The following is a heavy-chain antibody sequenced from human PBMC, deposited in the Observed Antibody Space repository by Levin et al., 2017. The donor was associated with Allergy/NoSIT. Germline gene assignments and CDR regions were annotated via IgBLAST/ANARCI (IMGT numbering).Heavy chain of an antibody. Sequence: SETLSLTCTVSGGSISSSSYYWGWIRQPPGKGLEWIGSIYYSGSTYYNPSLKSRVTISVDTSKNQFSLKLSSVTAADTAVYYCARQGLVVTAMWSYYFDYWGQGTLVTVSS. CDR2: IYYSGST. CDR1: GGSISSSSYY. V-gene: IGHV4-39*01. D-gene: IGHD2-21*02. J-gene: IGHJ4*02. CDR3: ARQGLVVTAMWSYYFDY.